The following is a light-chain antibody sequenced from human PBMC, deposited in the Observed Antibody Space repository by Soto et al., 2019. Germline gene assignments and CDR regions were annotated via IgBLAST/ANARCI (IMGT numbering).Light chain of an antibody. V-gene: IGLV1-44*01. CDR1: SSNIGSNT. CDR2: SNN. CDR3: AAWYAPLIGYV. Sequence: QSVLTQPPSASGTPEQRVTISCSGSSSNIGSNTVNWYQQLPGTAPKLLIYSNNHRPSGVPDRLSGSKSVTSASLAISGLQSEVEADYYCAAWYAPLIGYVLGPGTK. J-gene: IGLJ1*01.